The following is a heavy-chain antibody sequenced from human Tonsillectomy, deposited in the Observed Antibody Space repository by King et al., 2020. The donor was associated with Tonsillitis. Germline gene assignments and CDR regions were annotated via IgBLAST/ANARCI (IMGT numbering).Heavy chain of an antibody. J-gene: IGHJ4*02. CDR2: IKQEGGEK. CDR3: ARANIAVRIYQYYFDY. Sequence: VQLVESGGGLVQPGGSLRLSCAASGFTFSRYWMSWVRQAPGKGLEWVANIKQEGGEKYYVDSLKGRFTITRDNAKNSLYLQMNSLRVEDTAVYYCARANIAVRIYQYYFDYWGQGTLVTVSS. D-gene: IGHD6-6*01. V-gene: IGHV3-7*03. CDR1: GFTFSRYW.